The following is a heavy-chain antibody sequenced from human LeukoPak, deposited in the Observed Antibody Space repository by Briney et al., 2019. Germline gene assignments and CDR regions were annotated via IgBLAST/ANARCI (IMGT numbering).Heavy chain of an antibody. J-gene: IGHJ5*02. V-gene: IGHV4-34*01. Sequence: SENLSLTCAVYGGSICGYYWSGIRQHLGKGLEWIGEINHSGGTNYNPSLTSRVPISVDTAKNQFSLKLRSVSAADTAVYYCARVRGRWMVGFDPWGQGTLVTVSS. CDR2: INHSGGT. D-gene: IGHD4-23*01. CDR3: ARVRGRWMVGFDP. CDR1: GGSICGYY.